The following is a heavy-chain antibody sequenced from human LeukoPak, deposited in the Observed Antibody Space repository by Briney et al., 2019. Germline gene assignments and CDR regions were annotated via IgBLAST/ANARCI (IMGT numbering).Heavy chain of an antibody. V-gene: IGHV1-69*13. CDR1: GYTLISYA. CDR2: IIPIFGTA. D-gene: IGHD5-12*01. CDR3: ARGGYGQDAFDI. J-gene: IGHJ3*02. Sequence: ASVKVSCKASGYTLISYAMNWVRQAPGQGLEWMGGIIPIFGTANYAQKFQGRVTITADGSTSTAYMELSSLRSEDTAVYYCARGGYGQDAFDIWGQGTMVTVSS.